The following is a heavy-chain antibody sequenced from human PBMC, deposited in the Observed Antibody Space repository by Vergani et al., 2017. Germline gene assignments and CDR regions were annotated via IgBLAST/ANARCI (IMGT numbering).Heavy chain of an antibody. J-gene: IGHJ4*02. Sequence: QVQLVQSGAEVKKPGSSVKVSCKASGGTFSSYAISWVRQAPGQGLEWMGGINPNSGGTNYAQKFQGRVTMTRDTSISTAYMELSRLRSDDTAVYYCARVPGYSSSWSYNEWGQGTLVTVSS. CDR3: ARVPGYSSSWSYNE. CDR1: GGTFSSYA. D-gene: IGHD6-13*01. V-gene: IGHV1-2*02. CDR2: INPNSGGT.